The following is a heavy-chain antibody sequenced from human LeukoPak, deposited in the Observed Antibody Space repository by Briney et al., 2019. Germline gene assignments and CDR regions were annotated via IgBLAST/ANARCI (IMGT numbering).Heavy chain of an antibody. CDR1: GGSISGYY. Sequence: PSETLSLTCTVSGGSISGYYWSWIRQPPGKGLEWIGYIYYSGSTDSNPSLKSRVTISVDTSKNQFSLKPRSVTAADTAVYYCARRPRNDILTGTPFDYWGQGILVTVSS. D-gene: IGHD3-9*01. CDR3: ARRPRNDILTGTPFDY. CDR2: IYYSGST. V-gene: IGHV4-59*01. J-gene: IGHJ4*02.